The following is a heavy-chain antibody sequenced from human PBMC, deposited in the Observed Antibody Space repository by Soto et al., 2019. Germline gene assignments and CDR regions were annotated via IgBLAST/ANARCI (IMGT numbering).Heavy chain of an antibody. CDR1: GGTLSSFA. V-gene: IGHV1-69*18. CDR2: IIPIFGTA. J-gene: IGHJ5*01. CDR3: APDTSMFRGRIADTPWFDS. Sequence: QVPLVQSGAEVKKPGSSVKVSCKASGGTLSSFAFTWVRQARGQGLEWMGRIIPIFGTANYAQQFQGRVTITADESTGTVYMDVRSLRSEDTAMYYWAPDTSMFRGRIADTPWFDSWGQGTLGTVSS. D-gene: IGHD3-10*01.